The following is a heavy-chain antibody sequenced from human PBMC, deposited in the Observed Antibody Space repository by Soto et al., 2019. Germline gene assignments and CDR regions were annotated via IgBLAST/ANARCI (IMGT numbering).Heavy chain of an antibody. CDR1: GFTISTYS. CDR3: AKWSGYGDL. J-gene: IGHJ4*02. CDR2: ISVTGDTT. Sequence: EVQLLESGGGLVQPGGSLRLSYAASGFTISTYSITWVRQTPAKGLEWVSGISVTGDTTFYADSVKGRFTISRDNSKNTVYLQMHSLRVEDTAVYYCAKWSGYGDLWGQGTLVTVSS. V-gene: IGHV3-23*01. D-gene: IGHD5-12*01.